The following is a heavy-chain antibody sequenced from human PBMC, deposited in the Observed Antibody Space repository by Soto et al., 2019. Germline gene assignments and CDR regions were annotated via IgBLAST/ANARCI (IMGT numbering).Heavy chain of an antibody. CDR3: ARDDSSVAPLAY. J-gene: IGHJ4*02. D-gene: IGHD2-21*01. CDR2: ISSSGNLI. Sequence: GGSLRLSCAASGFTSSSYEMNWVRRAPGKGLEWVSYISSSGNLIYYADSVRGRFTISRDNAKNSLYLQMNSLRAEDTAVCYCARDDSSVAPLAYWGQGTLVTVSS. V-gene: IGHV3-48*03. CDR1: GFTSSSYE.